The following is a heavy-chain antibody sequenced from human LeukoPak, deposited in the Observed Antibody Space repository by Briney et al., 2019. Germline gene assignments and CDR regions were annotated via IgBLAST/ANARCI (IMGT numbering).Heavy chain of an antibody. J-gene: IGHJ3*02. CDR2: INHSGGT. D-gene: IGHD3-22*01. CDR3: ASHSSGANDAFDI. V-gene: IGHV4-34*01. Sequence: SETLSLTCAVYGGSFSGYYWSWIRQPPGKGLEWIGEINHSGGTNYNPSLKSRVTISVDTSKNQFSLKLSSVTAADTAVYYCASHSSGANDAFDIWGQGTMVTVSS. CDR1: GGSFSGYY.